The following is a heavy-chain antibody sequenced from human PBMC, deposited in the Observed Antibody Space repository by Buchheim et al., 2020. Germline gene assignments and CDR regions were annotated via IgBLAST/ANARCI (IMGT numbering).Heavy chain of an antibody. Sequence: EVQLLESGGGLVQPGGSLRLSCAASGFTFSSYAMSWVRQAPGKGLEWVSAISGSGGSTYYADSVRGRFTISGDNSTTPLYLQMNSLRAEDTAVYYCAKDSPHDYGDYTPNWFDPWGQGTL. J-gene: IGHJ5*02. CDR2: ISGSGGST. D-gene: IGHD4-17*01. CDR1: GFTFSSYA. V-gene: IGHV3-23*01. CDR3: AKDSPHDYGDYTPNWFDP.